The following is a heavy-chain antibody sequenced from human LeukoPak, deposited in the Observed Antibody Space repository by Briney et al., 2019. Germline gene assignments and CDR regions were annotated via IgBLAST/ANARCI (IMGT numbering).Heavy chain of an antibody. CDR2: IYHSVST. J-gene: IGHJ6*02. CDR1: HYSISSNYY. V-gene: IGHV4-38-2*02. D-gene: IGHD6-19*01. Sequence: SETLSLTCTVSHYSISSNYYWGWIRQPPGKGLEWIGSIYHSVSTYYNPSLKSRVTISVDTSKNQFSLKLSSVTAADTAVYYCARTIGWAVAGTDTLYYYGMDVWGQGTTVTVSS. CDR3: ARTIGWAVAGTDTLYYYGMDV.